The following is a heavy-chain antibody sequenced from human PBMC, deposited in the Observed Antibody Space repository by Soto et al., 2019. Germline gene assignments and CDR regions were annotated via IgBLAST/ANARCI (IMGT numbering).Heavy chain of an antibody. CDR1: GFTFTGHY. CDR3: AKMGSFFRPSLGYFDY. CDR2: INPNSGGT. J-gene: IGHJ4*02. D-gene: IGHD1-26*01. V-gene: IGHV1-2*02. Sequence: ASVKVSCKASGFTFTGHYIHWVRQAPGQGLEWMGWINPNSGGTSYAQKFQGRLTMTTDTSITTAYMELSRLSSDDTAFYYCAKMGSFFRPSLGYFDYWGQGTLVTVSS.